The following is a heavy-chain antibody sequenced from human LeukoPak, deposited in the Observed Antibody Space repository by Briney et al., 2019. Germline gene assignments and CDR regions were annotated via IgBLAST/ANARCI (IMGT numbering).Heavy chain of an antibody. CDR3: GVGDDILTDHFPEI. Sequence: SETLSLTCAVYGGSFSSYYWIWIRQPPGKGLEWIGEINHSGSTNYNSSLKSRVTISVDTSKNQFSLKLTSVTAADTAVYYCGVGDDILTDHFPEIWGQGTMVTVSS. D-gene: IGHD3-9*01. CDR2: INHSGST. CDR1: GGSFSSYY. V-gene: IGHV4-34*01. J-gene: IGHJ3*02.